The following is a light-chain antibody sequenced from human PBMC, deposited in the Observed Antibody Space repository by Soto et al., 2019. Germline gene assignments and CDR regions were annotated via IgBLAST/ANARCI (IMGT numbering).Light chain of an antibody. V-gene: IGKV3-15*01. J-gene: IGKJ2*01. CDR1: QGVDSN. Sequence: EIVMTQSPATLSVSPGERATLSCRASQGVDSNLAWYQQKPGQAPRLLIYDVSTRATGIPARFSGSGSGTEFTLTISSLQSEDFAVYYCQQYNYYYTFGQGTKLEIK. CDR2: DVS. CDR3: QQYNYYYT.